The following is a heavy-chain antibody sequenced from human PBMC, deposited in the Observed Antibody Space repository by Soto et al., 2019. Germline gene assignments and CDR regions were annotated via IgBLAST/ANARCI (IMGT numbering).Heavy chain of an antibody. J-gene: IGHJ6*02. Sequence: KPSETLSLTCTVSGGSISSYYWSWIRQPPGKGLEWIGYIYYSGSTNYNPSLKSRVTISVDTSKNQFSLKLSSVTAADTAVYYCARDRRFLATYYYYYGMDVWGQGTTVTVSS. CDR3: ARDRRFLATYYYYYGMDV. V-gene: IGHV4-59*01. D-gene: IGHD3-3*01. CDR1: GGSISSYY. CDR2: IYYSGST.